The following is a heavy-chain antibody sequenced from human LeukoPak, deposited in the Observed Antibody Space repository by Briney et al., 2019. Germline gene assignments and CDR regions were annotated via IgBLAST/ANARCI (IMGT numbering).Heavy chain of an antibody. CDR1: GFTVSSYS. D-gene: IGHD3/OR15-3a*01. CDR3: ARAFGLTDY. J-gene: IGHJ4*02. Sequence: GGSLRLSCAASGFTVSSYSMNWVRQAPGKGLEWVSYISSSTIYYADSVKGRFTISRDNAKNSLYLQMNSLRDEDTAVYYCARAFGLTDYWGQGTLVTISS. V-gene: IGHV3-48*02. CDR2: ISSSTI.